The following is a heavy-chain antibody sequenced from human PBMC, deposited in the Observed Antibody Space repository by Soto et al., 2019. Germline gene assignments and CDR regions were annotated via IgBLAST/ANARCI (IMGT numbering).Heavy chain of an antibody. J-gene: IGHJ4*02. D-gene: IGHD1-26*01. Sequence: GSLRLSCAASGFTFSSYAMSWVRQAPGKGLEWVSAISSSGGSTYYADSVKGRFTISRDNSKNTLYLQMNSLRAEDTAVYYCAKDSFGSWNTDYWGQGTLVTVSS. CDR3: AKDSFGSWNTDY. CDR1: GFTFSSYA. V-gene: IGHV3-23*01. CDR2: ISSSGGST.